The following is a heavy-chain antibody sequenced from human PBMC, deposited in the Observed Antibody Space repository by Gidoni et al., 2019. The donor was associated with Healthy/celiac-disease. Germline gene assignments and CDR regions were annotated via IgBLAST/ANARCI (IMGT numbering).Heavy chain of an antibody. CDR1: GSSFTSYW. CDR2: IDPSDSYT. Sequence: EVQLVQSGAEVKKPGESMRISCKGSGSSFTSYWLSWVRQMPGKGLEWMGRIDPSDSYTNYSPSFQGHVTISAEKSISTAYLQWSSLKASDTAMYYCARSIAAQFMYYYYMDVWGKGTTVTVSS. CDR3: ARSIAAQFMYYYYMDV. D-gene: IGHD6-13*01. V-gene: IGHV5-10-1*03. J-gene: IGHJ6*03.